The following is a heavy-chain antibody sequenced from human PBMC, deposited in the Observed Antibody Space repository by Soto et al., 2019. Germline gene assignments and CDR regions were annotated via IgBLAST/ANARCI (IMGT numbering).Heavy chain of an antibody. Sequence: ASVKVSCKASGYTFTGYYMHWVRQAPGQGLEWMGWINPNSGGTNYAQKFQGRVTMTRDTSISTAYMELSRLRSDDTAVYYCARGLIAAAGRWFDPWGQGTLVTVSS. J-gene: IGHJ5*02. CDR3: ARGLIAAAGRWFDP. CDR1: GYTFTGYY. CDR2: INPNSGGT. V-gene: IGHV1-2*02. D-gene: IGHD6-13*01.